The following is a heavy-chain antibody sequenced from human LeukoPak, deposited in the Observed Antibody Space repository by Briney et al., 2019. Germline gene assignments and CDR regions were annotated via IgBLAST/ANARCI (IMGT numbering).Heavy chain of an antibody. CDR3: ARSSYDSSGYYYAGY. D-gene: IGHD3-22*01. CDR1: GFTFSSYG. J-gene: IGHJ4*02. V-gene: IGHV3-30*03. CDR2: ISSDGSNK. Sequence: PGRSLRLSCAASGFTFSSYGMHWVRQAPGKGLEWVAVISSDGSNKYYADSVKGRFTISRDNSKNTLYLQMNSLRAEDTAVYYCARSSYDSSGYYYAGYWGQGTLVTVSS.